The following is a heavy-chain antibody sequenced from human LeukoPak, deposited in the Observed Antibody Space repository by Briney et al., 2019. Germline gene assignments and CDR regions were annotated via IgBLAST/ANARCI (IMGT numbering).Heavy chain of an antibody. CDR1: GFTFDGYA. CDR2: INADGGRT. V-gene: IGHV3-43*02. J-gene: IGHJ6*02. CDR3: ATWAFYRGMDV. D-gene: IGHD2/OR15-2a*01. Sequence: GGSLRLSCVASGFTFDGYAMHWVRQAPGKGLEWVSLINADGGRTYYADSVNGRFTISRDNSKNSLYLQMNSLRSEDSAVYYCATWAFYRGMDVWGQGTTVIVSS.